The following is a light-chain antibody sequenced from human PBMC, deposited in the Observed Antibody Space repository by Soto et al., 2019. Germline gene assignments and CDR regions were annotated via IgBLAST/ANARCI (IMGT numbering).Light chain of an antibody. CDR1: SSDVGSYNL. J-gene: IGLJ2*01. Sequence: QSALTQPASVSGSPGQSITISCTGTSSDVGSYNLVSWYQPHPGKAPKLMIYEGSKRPSGVSNRFSGSKSGNTASLTISGLQAEDEADYYCCSYAGSSTLVVFGGGTQLTVL. V-gene: IGLV2-23*03. CDR3: CSYAGSSTLVV. CDR2: EGS.